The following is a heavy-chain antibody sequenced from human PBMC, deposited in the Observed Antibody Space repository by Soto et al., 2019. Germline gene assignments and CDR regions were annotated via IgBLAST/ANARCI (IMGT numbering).Heavy chain of an antibody. CDR1: GFSLTTGKMG. D-gene: IGHD4-17*01. Sequence: SGPTLVNPTETLTLTCTVAGFSLTTGKMGVSWIRQPPGKALEWLAHIFSDNERSYSTSLQGRLTISKDTSGSQVVLSMTNVDPVDTATYYCARMNVDSYQFYYAMDVWGQGTTVTVSS. V-gene: IGHV2-26*01. CDR3: ARMNVDSYQFYYAMDV. J-gene: IGHJ6*02. CDR2: IFSDNER.